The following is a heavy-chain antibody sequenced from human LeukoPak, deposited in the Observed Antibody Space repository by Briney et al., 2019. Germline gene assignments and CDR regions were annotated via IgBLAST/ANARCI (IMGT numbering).Heavy chain of an antibody. CDR2: IYYSGST. J-gene: IGHJ5*02. CDR1: GGSISSGGYY. Sequence: PSETLSLTCTVSGGSISSGGYYWSWIRQHPGKGLEWIGYIYYSGSTYYNPSLKSRVTISVDTSKNQFSLKLSSVTAADTAVYYCARLKDGYGFDHWGQGTLVTVSS. V-gene: IGHV4-31*03. D-gene: IGHD5-18*01. CDR3: ARLKDGYGFDH.